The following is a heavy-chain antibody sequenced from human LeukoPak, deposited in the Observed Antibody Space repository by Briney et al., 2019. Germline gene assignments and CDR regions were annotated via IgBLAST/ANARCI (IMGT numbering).Heavy chain of an antibody. D-gene: IGHD3-22*01. CDR2: ISYDGSNK. Sequence: SGGSLRLSCAASGFTFSSYAVHWVRQAPGKGLEWVAVISYDGSNKYYADSVRGRFTISRDNSKNTLYLQMNSLRAEDTAVYYCAGEYPDYYDSSFHWGQGTLVTVSS. V-gene: IGHV3-30-3*01. CDR1: GFTFSSYA. J-gene: IGHJ4*02. CDR3: AGEYPDYYDSSFH.